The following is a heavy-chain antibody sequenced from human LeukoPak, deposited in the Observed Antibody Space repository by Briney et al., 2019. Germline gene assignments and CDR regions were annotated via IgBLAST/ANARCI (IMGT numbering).Heavy chain of an antibody. CDR3: ARDRADRLTYYDILTGPQAYYYYYGMDV. CDR1: GYSFTSYW. Sequence: GESVKISCKGSGYSFTSYWIGWVRQMPGKGLEWMGIIYPGDSDTRYSPSFQGQVTISADKSISTAYLQWSSLKASDTAMYYCARDRADRLTYYDILTGPQAYYYYYGMDVWGQGTTVTVSS. J-gene: IGHJ6*02. V-gene: IGHV5-51*01. CDR2: IYPGDSDT. D-gene: IGHD3-9*01.